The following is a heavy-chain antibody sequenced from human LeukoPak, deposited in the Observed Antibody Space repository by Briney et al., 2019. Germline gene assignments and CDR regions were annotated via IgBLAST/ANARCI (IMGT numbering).Heavy chain of an antibody. D-gene: IGHD6-13*01. CDR3: ARSRPYSSPYYFDY. Sequence: ASVKVSCKASGYTFTSYDINWVRQATGQGLGWMGWMNPNSGNTGYAQKFQGRVTMTRNTSISTAYMELSSLRSEDTAVYYCARSRPYSSPYYFDYWGQGTLVTVSS. CDR1: GYTFTSYD. CDR2: MNPNSGNT. J-gene: IGHJ4*02. V-gene: IGHV1-8*01.